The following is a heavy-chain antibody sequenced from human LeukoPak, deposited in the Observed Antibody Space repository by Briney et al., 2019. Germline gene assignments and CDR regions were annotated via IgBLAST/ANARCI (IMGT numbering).Heavy chain of an antibody. D-gene: IGHD1-26*01. CDR2: IYYSGST. CDR1: GGSISSYL. Sequence: SETMSLTCTVSGGSISSYLWSWIRQPPGKGLEWIGYIYYSGSTNYNPSLKSRVTILVDTSKNQFSLKVSSVTAADTAVYYCARGQYSGSCFDNWGQGSRVPFCS. V-gene: IGHV4-59*01. CDR3: ARGQYSGSCFDN. J-gene: IGHJ4*02.